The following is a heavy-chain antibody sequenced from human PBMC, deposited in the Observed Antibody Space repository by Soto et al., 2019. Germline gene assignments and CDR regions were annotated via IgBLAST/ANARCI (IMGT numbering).Heavy chain of an antibody. CDR3: ARDRSDCSGGSCYSSDYYYYMDV. D-gene: IGHD2-15*01. CDR1: GGTFSSYT. V-gene: IGHV1-69*08. CDR2: IIPFLGIA. J-gene: IGHJ6*03. Sequence: QVQLVQSGAEVKKPGSSVKVSCKASGGTFSSYTISWVRQAPGQGLEWMGRIIPFLGIANYAQKFQGRVTITADKSTSTAYRELRSLRSEDTAVYYCARDRSDCSGGSCYSSDYYYYMDVWGKGTTVTVSS.